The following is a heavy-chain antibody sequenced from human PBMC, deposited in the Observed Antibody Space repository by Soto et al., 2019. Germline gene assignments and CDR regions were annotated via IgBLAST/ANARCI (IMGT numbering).Heavy chain of an antibody. J-gene: IGHJ6*02. V-gene: IGHV3-30-3*01. CDR3: ARDPSLAYCGGDCYNPAGGYYYYGMDV. D-gene: IGHD2-21*02. Sequence: PGGSLRLSCAASGFTFSSYAMHWVRQAPGKGLEWVAVISYDGSNKYYADSVKGRFTISRDNSKNTLYLQMNSLRAEDTAVYYCARDPSLAYCGGDCYNPAGGYYYYGMDVRGQGTTVTVSS. CDR1: GFTFSSYA. CDR2: ISYDGSNK.